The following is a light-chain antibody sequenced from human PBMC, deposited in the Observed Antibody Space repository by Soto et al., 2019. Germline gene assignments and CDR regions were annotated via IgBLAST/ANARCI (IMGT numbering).Light chain of an antibody. CDR2: AAS. CDR3: ITQNSYPRT. CDR1: QGIRND. V-gene: IGKV1-17*01. J-gene: IGKJ4*01. Sequence: DIQMTQSPSSLSASVGDRVTITCRAIQGIRNDLGWYQQKPGKAPKRLIYAASSLQGGEPSRFSGSGAGTEFTLTIIRWQSEHLASYYCITQNSYPRTVGGGNKVEIK.